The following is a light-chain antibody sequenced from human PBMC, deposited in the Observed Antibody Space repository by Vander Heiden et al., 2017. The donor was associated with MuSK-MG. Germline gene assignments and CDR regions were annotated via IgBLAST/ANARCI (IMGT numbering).Light chain of an antibody. CDR2: DVS. V-gene: IGLV2-14*01. Sequence: QSALTQPASVSGSPGQSITISCPGTRSDVGGYNYVSWYQQHPGKAPKLMMYDVSNRPSGVSNRFSGSKSGNTASLTISGLQAEDEADYYCSSDTSSSTLVVFGGGTKLTVL. CDR3: SSDTSSSTLVV. J-gene: IGLJ2*01. CDR1: RSDVGGYNY.